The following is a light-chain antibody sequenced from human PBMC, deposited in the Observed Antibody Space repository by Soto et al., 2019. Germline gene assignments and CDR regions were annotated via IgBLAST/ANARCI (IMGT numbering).Light chain of an antibody. J-gene: IGLJ1*01. Sequence: QSVLTQPPSVSGAPGQRVTISCTGSSSNIGAGYDVHWYQQLPGTAPKLLIYGNSNRPSGVPDRFSGSKSGTSASLAITGLQAEDEADYYCISYRGSDTSYVFGTGIKLTVL. V-gene: IGLV1-40*01. CDR3: ISYRGSDTSYV. CDR2: GNS. CDR1: SSNIGAGYD.